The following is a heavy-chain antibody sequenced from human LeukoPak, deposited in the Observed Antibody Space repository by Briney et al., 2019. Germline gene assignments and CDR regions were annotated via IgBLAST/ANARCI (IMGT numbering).Heavy chain of an antibody. J-gene: IGHJ4*02. V-gene: IGHV1-2*02. CDR1: GYTFTGYY. Sequence: ASVKVSCKASGYTFTGYYMHWVRQAPGQGLERMGWINPNSGGTNYAQKFQGRVTMTRDTSISTAYMELSRLRSDDTAVYYCARPMYSSSSYLFDYWGQGTLVTVSS. CDR3: ARPMYSSSSYLFDY. CDR2: INPNSGGT. D-gene: IGHD6-6*01.